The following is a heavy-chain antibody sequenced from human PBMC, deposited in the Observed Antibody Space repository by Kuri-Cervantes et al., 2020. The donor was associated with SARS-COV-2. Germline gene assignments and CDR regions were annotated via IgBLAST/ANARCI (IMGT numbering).Heavy chain of an antibody. Sequence: GESLKISCVASGFTFSSYAMSWVRQAPGKGLEWVSATSGSGGSTYYADSVKGRFTISRDNSKNTLYLQMNSLRAEDTAVYYCAKNPVPAAIRFDYWGQGTLVTVSS. CDR1: GFTFSSYA. CDR2: TSGSGGST. CDR3: AKNPVPAAIRFDY. D-gene: IGHD2-2*01. V-gene: IGHV3-23*01. J-gene: IGHJ4*02.